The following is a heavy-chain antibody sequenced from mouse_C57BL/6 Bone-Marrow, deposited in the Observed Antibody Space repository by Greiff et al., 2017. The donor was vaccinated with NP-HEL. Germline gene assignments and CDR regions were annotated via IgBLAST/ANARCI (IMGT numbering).Heavy chain of an antibody. J-gene: IGHJ3*01. CDR3: AIGTGP. D-gene: IGHD4-1*01. CDR1: GYTFTSYW. CDR2: IHPSDSDT. V-gene: IGHV1-74*01. Sequence: QVQLQQPGPELVKPGASVTASCKASGYTFTSYWMHWVKQRPGQGLEWIGRIHPSDSDTNYNQKFKGKATLPVDKYYITAYMQLSSLTSDDSAVYYCAIGTGPWGQGTLVTVSA.